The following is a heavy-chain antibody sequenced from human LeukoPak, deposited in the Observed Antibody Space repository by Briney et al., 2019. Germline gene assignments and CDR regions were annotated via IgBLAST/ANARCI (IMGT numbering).Heavy chain of an antibody. Sequence: GGSLRLSCAASGFTFSSYAMHWVRQAPGKGLEWVAVISYDGSNKYYADSVKGRFTISRDNSKNTLYLQMNSLRAEDTAVYYCARGGSSGWFDAFDIWGQGTMVTVSS. CDR2: ISYDGSNK. CDR3: ARGGSSGWFDAFDI. CDR1: GFTFSSYA. D-gene: IGHD6-19*01. V-gene: IGHV3-30*04. J-gene: IGHJ3*02.